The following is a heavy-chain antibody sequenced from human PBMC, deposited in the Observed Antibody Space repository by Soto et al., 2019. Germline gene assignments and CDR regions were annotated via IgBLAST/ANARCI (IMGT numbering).Heavy chain of an antibody. J-gene: IGHJ6*02. D-gene: IGHD3-10*01. V-gene: IGHV3-33*01. CDR1: GFTFSSYG. CDR3: AREEVCITMVRGVDYYYYGMDV. CDR2: IWYDGSNK. Sequence: GGSLRLSCAASGFTFSSYGMHWVRQAPSKGLEWVAVIWYDGSNKYYADSVKGRFTISRDNSKNTLYLQMNSLRAEDNAVYYCAREEVCITMVRGVDYYYYGMDVWGQGTTVTVSS.